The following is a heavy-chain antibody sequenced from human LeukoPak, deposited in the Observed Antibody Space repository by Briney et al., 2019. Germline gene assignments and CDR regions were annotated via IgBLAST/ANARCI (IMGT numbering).Heavy chain of an antibody. Sequence: APVKVSCKASGYTVTSYGISWVRQAPGQGLEWMGWISAYNGNTNYAQKLQGRVTITTDESTSTAYMELSSLRSEDTAVYYCARAAASEYYSPIWGQGTMVTVSS. V-gene: IGHV1-18*01. D-gene: IGHD4-11*01. CDR2: ISAYNGNT. CDR1: GYTVTSYG. CDR3: ARAAASEYYSPI. J-gene: IGHJ3*02.